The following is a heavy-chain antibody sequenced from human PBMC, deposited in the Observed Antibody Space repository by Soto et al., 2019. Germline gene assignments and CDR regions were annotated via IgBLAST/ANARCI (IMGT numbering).Heavy chain of an antibody. Sequence: QVQLVQSGAEVKKPGASVKVSCKASGYTFATYGFSWVRQAPGQGLECVGWISAHNGDTHYSRKFQGRVTLTTDTSTNTAYMVLRSLTSDDTAVYFCATEPIYYNDGSGYYPLGHWGQGTLVTVSS. CDR2: ISAHNGDT. J-gene: IGHJ4*02. V-gene: IGHV1-18*04. CDR1: GYTFATYG. CDR3: ATEPIYYNDGSGYYPLGH. D-gene: IGHD3-22*01.